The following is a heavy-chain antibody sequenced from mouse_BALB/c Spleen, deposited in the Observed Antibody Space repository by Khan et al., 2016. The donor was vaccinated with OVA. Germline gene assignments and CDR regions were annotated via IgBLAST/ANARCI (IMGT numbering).Heavy chain of an antibody. J-gene: IGHJ3*01. CDR1: GYTFTSYT. D-gene: IGHD2-14*01. CDR2: INPSNGYT. CDR3: VRDGAYHRNDGWFAY. V-gene: IGHV1-4*01. Sequence: QVQLQQSGAELARPGASMKMSCKASGYTFTSYTIHWIKKRPGQGLEWIGYINPSNGYTNYNQKFKDKATLTTDKSSTTAYLQLSSLTSDDSAVYNCVRDGAYHRNDGWFAYWGQGTLVTVSA.